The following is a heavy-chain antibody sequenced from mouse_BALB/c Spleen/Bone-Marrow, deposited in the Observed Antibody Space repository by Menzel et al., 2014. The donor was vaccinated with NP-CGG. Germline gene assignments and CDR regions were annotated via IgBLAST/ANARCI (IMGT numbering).Heavy chain of an antibody. D-gene: IGHD4-1*01. CDR2: IRNKANGYTT. V-gene: IGHV7-3*02. Sequence: EVKLMESGGGLVQPGGSLRLSCATSGFTFTDYYMNWVRQPPGEALEWLAFIRNKANGYTTEYSASVKGRFTISRDNSQSILYLHMNPLRAEDSATYYCARDMGGSLFYSWGQGNTLTGAS. J-gene: IGHJ2*01. CDR3: ARDMGGSLFYS. CDR1: GFTFTDYY.